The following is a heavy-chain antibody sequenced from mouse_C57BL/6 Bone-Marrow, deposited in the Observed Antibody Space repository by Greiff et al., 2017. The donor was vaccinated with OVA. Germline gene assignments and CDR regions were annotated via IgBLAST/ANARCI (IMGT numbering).Heavy chain of an antibody. Sequence: QVQLKQPGAELVRPGTSVKLSCKASGYTFTSYWMHWVKQRPGQGLEWIGVIDPSDSYTNYNQKFKGKATLTVDTSSSTAYMQLSSLTSEDSAVYYCAREEGYDGFDYWGQGTTLTVSS. CDR2: IDPSDSYT. CDR1: GYTFTSYW. CDR3: AREEGYDGFDY. D-gene: IGHD2-2*01. V-gene: IGHV1-59*01. J-gene: IGHJ2*01.